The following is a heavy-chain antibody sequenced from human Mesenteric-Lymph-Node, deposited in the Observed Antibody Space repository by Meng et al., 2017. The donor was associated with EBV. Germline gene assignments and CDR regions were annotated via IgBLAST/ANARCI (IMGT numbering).Heavy chain of an antibody. CDR2: INHSGSP. CDR1: DVSFSGYD. V-gene: IGHV4-34*01. CDR3: ASGYLHYDYIWGSYTYFDY. Sequence: LCRACVGFDVSFSGYDWSVTQQSPGKVLQLIEEINHSGSPNYTPSLKSRVTISVDPSKNQFSLKLSSVTAADTAVYYCASGYLHYDYIWGSYTYFDYWGQGTLVTVSS. D-gene: IGHD3-16*01. J-gene: IGHJ4*02.